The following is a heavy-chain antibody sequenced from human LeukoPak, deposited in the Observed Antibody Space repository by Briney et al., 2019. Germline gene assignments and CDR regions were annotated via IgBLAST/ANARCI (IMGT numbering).Heavy chain of an antibody. J-gene: IGHJ4*02. CDR3: AKVSYSSSGFDY. D-gene: IGHD6-6*01. V-gene: IGHV3-33*06. Sequence: PGRSLRLSCAASGFTFSSYGMHWVRQAPGKGLEWVAVIWYDGSNKYYADSVKGRFTISRDNSKNTLYLQMNSLRAEDTAVYYCAKVSYSSSGFDYWGQGTLVTVSS. CDR2: IWYDGSNK. CDR1: GFTFSSYG.